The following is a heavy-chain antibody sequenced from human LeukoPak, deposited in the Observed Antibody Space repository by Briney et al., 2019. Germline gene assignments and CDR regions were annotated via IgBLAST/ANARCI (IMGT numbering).Heavy chain of an antibody. Sequence: GGSLRLSCAASGFSFSSYAMSWVRQAPGKGLEWVSVISGSGDSTYYADSVKGRFTISRDNSKNTLYLQMNSLRAEDTAVYYCAKDGPIEADAFDIWGQGTMVTVSS. CDR1: GFSFSSYA. D-gene: IGHD2/OR15-2a*01. V-gene: IGHV3-23*01. J-gene: IGHJ3*02. CDR3: AKDGPIEADAFDI. CDR2: ISGSGDST.